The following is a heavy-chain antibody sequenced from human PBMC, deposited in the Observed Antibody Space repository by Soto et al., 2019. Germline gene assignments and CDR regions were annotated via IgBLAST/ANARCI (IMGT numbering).Heavy chain of an antibody. D-gene: IGHD3-3*01. J-gene: IGHJ4*02. CDR3: ARAAGHYDFWSGYYTLYYFDY. CDR2: IYYSGST. Sequence: SETLSLTCTVSGGSISSGDYYWSWIRQPPGKGLEWIGYIYYSGSTYYNPSLKSRVTISVDTSKNQFSLKLSSVTAADTAVYYCARAAGHYDFWSGYYTLYYFDYWGQGTLVTVSS. V-gene: IGHV4-30-4*01. CDR1: GGSISSGDYY.